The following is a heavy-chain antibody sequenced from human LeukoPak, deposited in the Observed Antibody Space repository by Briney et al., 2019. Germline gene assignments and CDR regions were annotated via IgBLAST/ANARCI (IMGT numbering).Heavy chain of an antibody. D-gene: IGHD3-9*01. CDR2: INSDGSST. V-gene: IGHV3-74*01. CDR1: GFTFSSYW. Sequence: PGGSLRLSCAASGFTFSSYWMHWVRQAPGKGLVWVSRINSDGSSTSYADSVKGRFTISRDNAKNSLYLQMNSLRVEDTAVYYCARVSLTGYFAFDYWGQGTLVTVSS. J-gene: IGHJ4*02. CDR3: ARVSLTGYFAFDY.